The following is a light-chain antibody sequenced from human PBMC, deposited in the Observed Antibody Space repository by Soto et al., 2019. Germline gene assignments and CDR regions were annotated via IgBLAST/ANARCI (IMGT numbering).Light chain of an antibody. CDR2: DVS. CDR3: SSYTRSNTGV. J-gene: IGLJ2*01. CDR1: SSDVAGYDY. V-gene: IGLV2-14*03. Sequence: QSALTQPASVSGSPGQSITISCTGTSSDVAGYDYVSWYQHHPGKAPKLMIYDVSNRPSGVSNRFSGSKSGNTASLTISGLQAEDEADYYCSSYTRSNTGVFGGGTKLTVL.